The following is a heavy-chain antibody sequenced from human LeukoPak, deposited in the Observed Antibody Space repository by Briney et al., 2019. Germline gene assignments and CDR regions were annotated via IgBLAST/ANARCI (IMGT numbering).Heavy chain of an antibody. CDR3: ARERRDSSGHLHDY. V-gene: IGHV4-59*01. CDR2: IYYSGST. Sequence: SETLSLTCTVSGGSISSYYWSWIRQPPGKGLEWIGYIYYSGSTNYNPSLKSRVTISVDTSKNQFSLKLSSVTAADTAVYYCARERRDSSGHLHDYWGQGTLVTVSS. CDR1: GGSISSYY. D-gene: IGHD3-22*01. J-gene: IGHJ4*02.